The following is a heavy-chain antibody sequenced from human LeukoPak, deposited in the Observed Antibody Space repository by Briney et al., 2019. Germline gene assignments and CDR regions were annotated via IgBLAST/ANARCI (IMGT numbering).Heavy chain of an antibody. CDR3: ARAGTEWEFDP. D-gene: IGHD1-26*01. J-gene: IGHJ5*02. CDR2: IYHSEST. Sequence: SETLSLTCTVSGSSISSAYYWGWIRQPPGKGLEWIGNIYHSESTYYNPSLKSRVTISVDTSKNQFSLKLSSVTAADTAVYYCARAGTEWEFDPWGQGTLVTVSS. CDR1: GSSISSAYY. V-gene: IGHV4-38-2*02.